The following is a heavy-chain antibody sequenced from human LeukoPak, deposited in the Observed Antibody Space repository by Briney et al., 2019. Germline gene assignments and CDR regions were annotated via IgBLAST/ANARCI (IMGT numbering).Heavy chain of an antibody. V-gene: IGHV3-20*04. D-gene: IGHD6-19*01. J-gene: IGHJ4*02. CDR3: ARLSGPGSGWTTLDY. CDR2: FNWKRGST. Sequence: GGSLRLSCPATGFTFSTYGMSGVRPPRGKGLDGVAGFNWKRGSTGYRDSGKGRFTISSDTARNSLYLQMNSLRAEDTALYYCARLSGPGSGWTTLDYWGQGTMVTVSS. CDR1: GFTFSTYG.